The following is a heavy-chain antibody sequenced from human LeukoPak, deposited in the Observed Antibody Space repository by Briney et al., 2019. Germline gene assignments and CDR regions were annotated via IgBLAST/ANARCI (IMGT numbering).Heavy chain of an antibody. CDR1: GYTFTGYY. CDR3: ARLDTQWEPFSRVADY. V-gene: IGHV1-2*02. D-gene: IGHD1-26*01. Sequence: ASVKVSCKASGYTFTGYYMHWVRQAPGQGLGGMGWINPNRGGTNNAQTFQDRVTLTRDTSISTAYMELSRLRSDDTAVYYCARLDTQWEPFSRVADYWGQGTLVTVSS. J-gene: IGHJ4*02. CDR2: INPNRGGT.